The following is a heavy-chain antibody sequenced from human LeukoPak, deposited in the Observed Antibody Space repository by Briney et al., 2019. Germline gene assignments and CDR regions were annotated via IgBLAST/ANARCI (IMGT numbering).Heavy chain of an antibody. CDR1: GGSISSSRYY. CDR3: ASLPLSSSGNYYYGMDV. V-gene: IGHV4-39*01. D-gene: IGHD6-6*01. Sequence: SETLSLTCTVSGGSISSSRYYWGWIRQPPGKGLEWIGSIYYSGSTYYNPSLKSRVTISVDTSKNQFSLKLSSVTAADTAVYYCASLPLSSSGNYYYGMDVWGQGTTVTVSS. CDR2: IYYSGST. J-gene: IGHJ6*02.